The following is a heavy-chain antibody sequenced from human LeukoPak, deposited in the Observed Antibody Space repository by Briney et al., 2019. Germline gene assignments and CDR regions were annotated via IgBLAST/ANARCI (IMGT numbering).Heavy chain of an antibody. V-gene: IGHV4-4*07. D-gene: IGHD6-13*01. CDR2: IYTSGST. J-gene: IGHJ4*02. CDR3: ARDWGRIAADDKPYYFDY. Sequence: SETLSLTCTVSGGSISSYYWSWIRQPAGKGLEWIGRIYTSGSTNYNPSLKSRVTMSVDTSKNQFSLKLSSVTAADTAVYYCARDWGRIAADDKPYYFDYWGQGTLVTVSS. CDR1: GGSISSYY.